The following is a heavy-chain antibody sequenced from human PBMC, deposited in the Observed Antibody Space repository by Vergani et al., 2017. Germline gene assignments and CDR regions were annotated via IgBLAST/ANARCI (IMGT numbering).Heavy chain of an antibody. Sequence: QVQLVESGGGVVQPGRSLRLSCAASGFTFSNYAMHWVRQAPGKGLEWVAIISYDGSNKYYADSVKGRFTISRDNSKNTLYLQMNSLRAEDTAVYYCAKINTIVVVIGLAFDIWGQGTMVTVSS. CDR3: AKINTIVVVIGLAFDI. CDR2: ISYDGSNK. J-gene: IGHJ3*02. D-gene: IGHD3-22*01. V-gene: IGHV3-30*18. CDR1: GFTFSNYA.